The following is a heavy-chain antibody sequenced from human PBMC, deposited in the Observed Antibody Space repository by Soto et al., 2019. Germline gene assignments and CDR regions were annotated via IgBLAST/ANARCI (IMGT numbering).Heavy chain of an antibody. Sequence: QVQLVQSGAEVKKPGSSVRISCTASGVAFSNYTFTWVRRAPGQGLECMGSVIPLLDASNYAEKFQDRVTITADRSTITAYMELSGLKSEDSAIYYCASGKSQMTQDRMGFYYSMDVWGKGTTVTVSS. V-gene: IGHV1-69*08. CDR2: VIPLLDAS. CDR1: GVAFSNYT. J-gene: IGHJ6*03. D-gene: IGHD2-15*01. CDR3: ASGKSQMTQDRMGFYYSMDV.